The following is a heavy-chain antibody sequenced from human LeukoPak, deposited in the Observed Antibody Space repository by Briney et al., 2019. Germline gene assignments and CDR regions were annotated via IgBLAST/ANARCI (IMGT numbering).Heavy chain of an antibody. Sequence: GGSLRLSCSASGFTFSTYWMSWVRQAPGKGLEWVANMRRDGNEIYYLDSVRGRFTISRDNAKNSLYLQMNSLRAEDTAVYYCARDAPSPGAAHSSSYYFDYWGQGTLVTVSS. CDR2: MRRDGNEI. CDR3: ARDAPSPGAAHSSSYYFDY. J-gene: IGHJ4*02. D-gene: IGHD6-13*01. V-gene: IGHV3-7*01. CDR1: GFTFSTYW.